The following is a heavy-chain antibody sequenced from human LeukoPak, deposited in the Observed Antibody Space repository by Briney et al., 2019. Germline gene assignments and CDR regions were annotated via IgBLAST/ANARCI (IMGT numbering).Heavy chain of an antibody. CDR1: GGSFSGYY. J-gene: IGHJ4*02. V-gene: IGHV4-34*01. Sequence: PSETLSLTCAVYGGSFSGYYWSWIRQPPGKGLEWIGEINHSGSTNYNPSLKSRVTIPVDTSKNQFSLKLSSVTAADTAVYYCARRHIGAAAGKVGPDYWGQGTLVTISS. CDR3: ARRHIGAAAGKVGPDY. D-gene: IGHD6-13*01. CDR2: INHSGST.